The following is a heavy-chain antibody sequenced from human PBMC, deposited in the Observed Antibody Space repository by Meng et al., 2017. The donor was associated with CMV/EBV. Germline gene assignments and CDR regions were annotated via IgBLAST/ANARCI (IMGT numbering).Heavy chain of an antibody. V-gene: IGHV3-30*02. CDR1: TFSSYC. CDR2: IRYDGSNK. CDR3: AKDWPKYYDFWSGENRFDP. Sequence: TFSSYCMHWVRQAPGKGLEWVAFIRYDGSNKYYADSVKGRFTISRDNSKNTLYLQMNSLRAEDTAVYYCAKDWPKYYDFWSGENRFDPWGQGTLVTVSS. D-gene: IGHD3-3*01. J-gene: IGHJ5*02.